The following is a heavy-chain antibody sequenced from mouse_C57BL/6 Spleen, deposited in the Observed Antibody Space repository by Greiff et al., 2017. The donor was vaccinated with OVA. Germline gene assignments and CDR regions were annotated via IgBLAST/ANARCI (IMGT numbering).Heavy chain of an antibody. V-gene: IGHV1-50*01. CDR3: ARFEELRGAY. CDR1: GYTFTSYW. J-gene: IGHJ3*01. CDR2: IDPSDSYT. Sequence: QVQLKQPGAELVKPGASVKLSCKASGYTFTSYWMQWVKQRPGQGLEWIGEIDPSDSYTNYNQKFKGKATLTVDTSSSTAYMQLSSLTSEDSAVYYCARFEELRGAYWGQGTLVTVSA. D-gene: IGHD2-4*01.